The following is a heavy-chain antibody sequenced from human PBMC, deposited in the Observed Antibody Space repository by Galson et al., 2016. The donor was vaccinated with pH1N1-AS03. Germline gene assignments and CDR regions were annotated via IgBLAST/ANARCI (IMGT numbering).Heavy chain of an antibody. CDR1: GYTFTTYA. J-gene: IGHJ4*02. D-gene: IGHD4-11*01. V-gene: IGHV1-3*01. CDR2: INVGNGNT. Sequence: SVKVSCKASGYTFTTYAIHWVRQAPGQSLEWMGRINVGNGNTKYSQNFQGRVTITRDTSASTAYMELSSLRSKDTAVYYCAREGQQLLPIDHWGQGTLVTVSS. CDR3: AREGQQLLPIDH.